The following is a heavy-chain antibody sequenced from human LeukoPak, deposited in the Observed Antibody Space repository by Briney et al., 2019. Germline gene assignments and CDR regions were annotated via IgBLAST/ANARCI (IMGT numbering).Heavy chain of an antibody. CDR2: VSTSNGDT. CDR1: GYPFTIYG. D-gene: IGHD3-22*01. Sequence: ASVKVSCKASGYPFTIYGISWVRQAPGQGLEWMGWVSTSNGDTYYAQKLQGRVTMTTDTSTSTIYMELRSLSSDDTALYYCARDYYESRSYWPDTFDIWGQGTMVTVSS. J-gene: IGHJ3*02. CDR3: ARDYYESRSYWPDTFDI. V-gene: IGHV1-18*01.